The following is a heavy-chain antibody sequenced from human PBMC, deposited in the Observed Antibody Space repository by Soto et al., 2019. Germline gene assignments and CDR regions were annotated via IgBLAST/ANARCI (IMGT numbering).Heavy chain of an antibody. V-gene: IGHV3-23*01. CDR3: AKQVVTNFSPVDH. CDR2: ITASGSTS. J-gene: IGHJ4*02. CDR1: GFTFSRCA. Sequence: EVQLLESGGGLVQPGGSLRLSCVASGFTFSRCAMNWVRQAPGKGLEWVSEITASGSTSHYADSVKGRFTISRDNAKNTVFLQMNSLTADDTVMYYCAKQVVTNFSPVDHWGQGTLVAVSS.